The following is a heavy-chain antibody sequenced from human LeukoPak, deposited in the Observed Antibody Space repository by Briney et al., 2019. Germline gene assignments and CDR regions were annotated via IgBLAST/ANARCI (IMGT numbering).Heavy chain of an antibody. CDR1: GGSFSGYY. CDR3: VPLGPDSSGVTRDYFDH. J-gene: IGHJ4*02. Sequence: PSETLSLTCAVYGGSFSGYYWSWIRQPPGKGLEWIGEINHSGSTNYNPSLKSRVTISVDTSKNQFSLKLSSVTAADTAVYYCVPLGPDSSGVTRDYFDHWGQGTLVTVSS. D-gene: IGHD3-22*01. CDR2: INHSGST. V-gene: IGHV4-34*01.